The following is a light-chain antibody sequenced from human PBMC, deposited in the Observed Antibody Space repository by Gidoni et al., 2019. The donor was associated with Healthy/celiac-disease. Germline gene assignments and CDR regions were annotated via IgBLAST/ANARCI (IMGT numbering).Light chain of an antibody. V-gene: IGLV3-1*01. CDR3: QSWDNSVV. J-gene: IGLJ2*01. CDR1: KLGDQY. Sequence: PGQTASIACSGDKLGDQYACWYQQKPGQSPLLVIYQDSKRPSGIPERFSGSNSGNTATLTISGTQAVDEAVYYCQSWDNSVVFGGGTMLTVL. CDR2: QDS.